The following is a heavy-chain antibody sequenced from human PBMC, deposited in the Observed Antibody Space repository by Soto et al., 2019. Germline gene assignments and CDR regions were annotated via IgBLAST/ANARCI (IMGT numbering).Heavy chain of an antibody. V-gene: IGHV3-33*06. CDR2: IWYDGRNT. J-gene: IGHJ4*02. CDR1: GFTFNSYG. Sequence: QVQLVESGGGVVQPGRSLRLSCAASGFTFNSYGMHWVRQAPGKGLEWVARIWYDGRNTYYADSVKGQFTVSRDNSKNTLSLQMPSLRAEDTAVYYCAKGRSRYSDYDLDYWGQGTLVTVSS. D-gene: IGHD5-12*01. CDR3: AKGRSRYSDYDLDY.